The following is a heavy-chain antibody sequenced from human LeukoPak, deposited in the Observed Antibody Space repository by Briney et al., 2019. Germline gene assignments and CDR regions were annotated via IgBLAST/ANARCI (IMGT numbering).Heavy chain of an antibody. CDR1: GGSFSGYY. D-gene: IGHD4-23*01. CDR2: INHSGST. V-gene: IGHV4-34*01. J-gene: IGHJ4*02. CDR3: ARAPVGGNPPPLY. Sequence: PSETLSLTCAVYGGSFSGYYRSWIRQPPGKGLEWIGEINHSGSTNYNPSLKSRVTISVDTSKNQFSLKLSSVTAADTAVYYCARAPVGGNPPPLYWGQGTLVTVSS.